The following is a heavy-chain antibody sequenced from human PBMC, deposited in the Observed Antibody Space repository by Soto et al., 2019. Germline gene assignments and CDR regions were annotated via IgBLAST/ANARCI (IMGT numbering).Heavy chain of an antibody. V-gene: IGHV5-10-1*01. CDR1: GYSFAGYW. J-gene: IGHJ4*02. CDR3: ARQIYDSDTGPNFQYYFDS. CDR2: IDPSDSQT. D-gene: IGHD3-22*01. Sequence: GESLKISCKGSGYSFAGYWITWVRQKPGKGLEWMGRIDPSDSQTYYSPSFRGHVTISATKSITTVFLQWSSLRASDTAMYYCARQIYDSDTGPNFQYYFDSWGQGTPVIVSS.